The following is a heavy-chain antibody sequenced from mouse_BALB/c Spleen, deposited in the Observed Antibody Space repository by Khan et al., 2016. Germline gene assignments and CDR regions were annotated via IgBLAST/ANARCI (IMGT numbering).Heavy chain of an antibody. CDR1: GFSLTNSG. Sequence: QVQLKESGPGLVAPSQSLSITCTVAGFSLTNSGVHWIRQPPGKGLEWLGVIWPGGSTDYNSALMSSLSITKDNSQNQVFLKMISLQTDDTAMYXSARDDQDYDAWFASWGQGTLVIVSA. CDR3: ARDDQDYDAWFAS. CDR2: IWPGGST. V-gene: IGHV2-9*02. D-gene: IGHD2-4*01. J-gene: IGHJ3*01.